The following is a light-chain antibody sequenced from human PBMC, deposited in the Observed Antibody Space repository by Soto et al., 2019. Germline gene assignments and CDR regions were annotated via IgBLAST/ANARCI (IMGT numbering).Light chain of an antibody. CDR3: AAWDDSLNGLWV. Sequence: QSVLTQPPSASGTPGQRVTISCSGSSSDIGSNTVNWYQQLPGTAPKHLIYSNNQRPSGVPDRFSGSKSGTSASLAISGLQSEDEADYYCAAWDDSLNGLWVFGSGTKVTVL. CDR2: SNN. CDR1: SSDIGSNT. V-gene: IGLV1-44*01. J-gene: IGLJ1*01.